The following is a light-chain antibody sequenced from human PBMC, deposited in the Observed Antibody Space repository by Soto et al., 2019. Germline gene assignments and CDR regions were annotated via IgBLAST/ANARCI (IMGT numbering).Light chain of an antibody. J-gene: IGLJ2*01. V-gene: IGLV2-23*01. CDR1: SSDVGSYNL. Sequence: QSALTQPASVSGSPGQSITISCTGISSDVGSYNLVSWYQQHPGKAPKVMIYEGSKRPSGVSNRFSGSRPGNTASLTISGLQAEDDAPYYCSSYAGSSTHVVFGGGTKLTVL. CDR3: SSYAGSSTHVV. CDR2: EGS.